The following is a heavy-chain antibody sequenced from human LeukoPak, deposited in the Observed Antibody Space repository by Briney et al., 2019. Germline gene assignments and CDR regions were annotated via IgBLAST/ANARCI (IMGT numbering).Heavy chain of an antibody. CDR3: AREGKLTGYFGGLGFNY. D-gene: IGHD6-19*01. Sequence: PSETLSLTCIVSGGSISSSIYYWAWVRQPPGKGLEWIGTVFYNGATQYSPSLRSRVTISIDTSKNQFSLKLTSVTAADTAVYYCAREGKLTGYFGGLGFNYWGQGILVTVSS. CDR1: GGSISSSIYY. J-gene: IGHJ4*02. V-gene: IGHV4-39*07. CDR2: VFYNGAT.